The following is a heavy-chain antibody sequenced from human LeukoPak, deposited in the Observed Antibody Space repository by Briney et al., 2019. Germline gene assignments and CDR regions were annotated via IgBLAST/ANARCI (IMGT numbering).Heavy chain of an antibody. CDR2: IWSDGTEK. D-gene: IGHD4-11*01. CDR3: AKDAQRGFDFSNSLES. CDR1: GFTFSHYG. V-gene: IGHV3-33*06. Sequence: QPAGSLRLSCATSGFTFSHYGMHWVRQAPGKGLEWVAVIWSDGTEKYYGDSVKGRFTIFRDNSKKTVYLQMNSLRVEDTAIYYCAKDAQRGFDFSNSLESWGQGTLVTVSS. J-gene: IGHJ4*02.